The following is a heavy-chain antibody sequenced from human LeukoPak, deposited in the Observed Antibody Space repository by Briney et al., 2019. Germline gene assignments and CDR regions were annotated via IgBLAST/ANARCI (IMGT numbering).Heavy chain of an antibody. D-gene: IGHD2-2*01. CDR2: INQDEGAT. V-gene: IGHV3-7*01. CDR3: AREPGQYYMDV. CDR1: GFTFSRYW. Sequence: GGSLRLSCAASGFTFSRYWMSWVRQAPGKGLEWVASINQDEGATYYVDSVKGRFTISRDNAKNSLFLQMNSLRAEDTAFCYCAREPGQYYMDVWGKGTTVTISS. J-gene: IGHJ6*03.